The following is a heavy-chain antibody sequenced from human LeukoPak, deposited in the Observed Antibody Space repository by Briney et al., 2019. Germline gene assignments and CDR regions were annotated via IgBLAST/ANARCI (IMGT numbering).Heavy chain of an antibody. J-gene: IGHJ4*02. CDR1: GYTFSDYF. CDR3: ARDSYDSSGYYDSD. D-gene: IGHD3-22*01. V-gene: IGHV1-2*02. Sequence: ASVKVSCKTSGYTFSDYFMHWVRQGPGQGLEWMGWINPNSGGTDSAQKFQGRVTMTRDTSISTVYMELSRLTSDDTAVYYCARDSYDSSGYYDSDWGQGTLVTVSS. CDR2: INPNSGGT.